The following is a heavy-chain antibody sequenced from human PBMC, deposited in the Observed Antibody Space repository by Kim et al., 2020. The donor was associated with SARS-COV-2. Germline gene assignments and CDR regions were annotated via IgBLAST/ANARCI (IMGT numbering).Heavy chain of an antibody. Sequence: GGSLRLSCAASGFTFSNAWMSWVRQAPGKGREWVGRIKSKTDGGTTDYAAPVKGRFTISRDDSKNTLYLQMNSLKTEDTTVYYCTTDPYYYDSSGYYPFGYWGQGTLVTVSS. D-gene: IGHD3-22*01. CDR3: TTDPYYYDSSGYYPFGY. CDR2: IKSKTDGGTT. J-gene: IGHJ4*02. V-gene: IGHV3-15*01. CDR1: GFTFSNAW.